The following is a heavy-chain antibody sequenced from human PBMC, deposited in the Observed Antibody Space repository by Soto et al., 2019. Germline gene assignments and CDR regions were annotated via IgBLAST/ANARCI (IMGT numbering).Heavy chain of an antibody. CDR3: ASDIAVAGTDDY. CDR1: GGSISSSSYY. D-gene: IGHD6-19*01. Sequence: PSETLSLTCTVSGGSISSSSYYWGWIRQPPGKGLEWIGSIYYSGSTYYNPSLKSRVTISVDTSKNQFSLKLSSVTAADTAVYYCASDIAVAGTDDYWGQGTLVTV. J-gene: IGHJ4*02. V-gene: IGHV4-39*01. CDR2: IYYSGST.